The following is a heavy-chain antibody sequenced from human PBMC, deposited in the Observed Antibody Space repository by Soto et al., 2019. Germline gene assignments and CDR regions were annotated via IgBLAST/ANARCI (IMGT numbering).Heavy chain of an antibody. CDR1: GFNFSNYW. J-gene: IGHJ4*02. CDR2: IKQDGSDK. V-gene: IGHV3-7*05. CDR3: ARCGISTTWCH. D-gene: IGHD2-8*02. Sequence: EVQLVESGGGLVQPGESLRLSCVASGFNFSNYWMSWVRQTPGKGLEWVANIKQDGSDKFYVDSEKGRFTISRDNAKNSLYLQMNSLRADDTALYYCARCGISTTWCHWGQGTLVTVSS.